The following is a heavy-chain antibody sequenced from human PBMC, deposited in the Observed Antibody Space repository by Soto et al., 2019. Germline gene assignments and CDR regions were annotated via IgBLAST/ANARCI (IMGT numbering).Heavy chain of an antibody. CDR3: AREGGGYCSGGSCYSLDP. CDR1: GFTFRNYV. V-gene: IGHV3-30-3*01. J-gene: IGHJ5*02. D-gene: IGHD2-15*01. Sequence: QVQLVESGGGVVQPGRSLRLSCAASGFTFRNYVMHWVRQAPGKGLEWVALISEDGTDKYYADSVKGRFTISRDDSTNNLYLHMSSLRPEDTAVFFCAREGGGYCSGGSCYSLDPWGQGTLVTVSS. CDR2: ISEDGTDK.